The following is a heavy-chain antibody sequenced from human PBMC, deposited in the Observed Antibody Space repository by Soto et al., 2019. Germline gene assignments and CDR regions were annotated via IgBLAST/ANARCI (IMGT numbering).Heavy chain of an antibody. V-gene: IGHV1-69*13. CDR2: IIPIFGTA. J-gene: IGHJ6*02. CDR1: GGTFSSYA. CDR3: AKAARYYYYYGMDV. D-gene: IGHD6-6*01. Sequence: SVKVSCKASGGTFSSYAISWLRQAPGQGLEWMGGIIPIFGTANYAQKFQGRVTITADESTSTAYMELSSLRSEDTAVYYCAKAARYYYYYGMDVWGQGTTVTVSS.